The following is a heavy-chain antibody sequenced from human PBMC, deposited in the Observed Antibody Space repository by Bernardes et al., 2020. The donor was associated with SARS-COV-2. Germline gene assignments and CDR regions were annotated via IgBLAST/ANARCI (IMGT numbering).Heavy chain of an antibody. V-gene: IGHV3-48*04. J-gene: IGHJ4*02. Sequence: GGSLRLSRAASGFTFSSYWMSWVRQAPGKGLEWVSYISSSSSTIYYADSVKGRFTISRDNAKNSLYLQMNSLRAEDTAVYYCATQRGYWGQGTLVTVSS. CDR2: ISSSSSTI. CDR1: GFTFSSYW. CDR3: ATQRGY.